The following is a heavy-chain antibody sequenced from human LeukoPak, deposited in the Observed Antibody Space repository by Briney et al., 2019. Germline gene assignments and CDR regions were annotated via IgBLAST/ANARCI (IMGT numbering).Heavy chain of an antibody. D-gene: IGHD4-17*01. CDR1: GVSIASRPFY. Sequence: SETLSLTCTVSGVSIASRPFYWTWIRQPPGKGLEWVGFISSNGDTYYNPSLEGRLTISRDTSNNQFSLRLTSVSATDTALYFCARLGPDNGQSVGALDFWGPGTVLTVSS. J-gene: IGHJ3*01. CDR2: ISSNGDT. CDR3: ARLGPDNGQSVGALDF. V-gene: IGHV4-30-4*01.